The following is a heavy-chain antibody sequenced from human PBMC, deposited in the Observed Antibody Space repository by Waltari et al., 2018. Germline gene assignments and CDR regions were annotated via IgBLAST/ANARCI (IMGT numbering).Heavy chain of an antibody. J-gene: IGHJ3*01. CDR3: ATYIGASVGTAAFDV. D-gene: IGHD5-12*01. V-gene: IGHV4-39*01. CDR1: GVSITSNRHY. CDR2: VSYCGTT. Sequence: QLQLQESGPRLVRPSETLSLICRVSGVSITSNRHYWAWIRQSPGQGLEWIGPVSYCGTTHISPSLKSRVFVSRDTSKNHVSLILDSVTAADMAVYYCATYIGASVGTAAFDVWGQGTMVTVSS.